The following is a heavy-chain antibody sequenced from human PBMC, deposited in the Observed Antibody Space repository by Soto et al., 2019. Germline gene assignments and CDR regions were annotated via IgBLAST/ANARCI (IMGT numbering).Heavy chain of an antibody. D-gene: IGHD4-4*01. CDR1: GFTFSSYG. V-gene: IGHV3-30*18. Sequence: ESGGGVVQPGRSLRLSCAASGFTFSSYGMHWVRQAPGKGLEWVAVISYDGSNKYYADSVKGRFSISRDNSKNTLYLLMNSLRAEDTAVYYCAKVQTTHFYYGMDVWGQGTTVTVSS. CDR3: AKVQTTHFYYGMDV. J-gene: IGHJ6*02. CDR2: ISYDGSNK.